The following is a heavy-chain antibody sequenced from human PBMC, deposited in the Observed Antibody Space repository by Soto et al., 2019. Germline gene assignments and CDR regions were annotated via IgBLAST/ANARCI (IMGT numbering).Heavy chain of an antibody. V-gene: IGHV1-18*04. J-gene: IGHJ4*02. Sequence: ASVKVSCKASGYTFTSYGISWVRQAPGQGLEWMGWISAYNGNTNYAQKLQGRVTMTTDTSTSTAYMELRSLRSDDTAVYYCARASSRYYYPFGGNYWGQGTLVTVSS. CDR3: ARASSRYYYPFGGNY. D-gene: IGHD3-22*01. CDR2: ISAYNGNT. CDR1: GYTFTSYG.